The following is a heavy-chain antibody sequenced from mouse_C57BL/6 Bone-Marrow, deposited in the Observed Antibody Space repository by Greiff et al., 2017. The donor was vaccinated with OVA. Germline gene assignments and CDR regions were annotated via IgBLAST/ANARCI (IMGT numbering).Heavy chain of an antibody. Sequence: VQLKESGPGLVQPSQSLSITCTVSGFSLTSYGVHWVRQSPGKGLEWLGVIWSGGSTDYNAAFISRLSISKDNSKSQVFFKMNSLQADDTAIYYCARTGGLRRSYYFDCWGQGTTLTVSS. CDR2: IWSGGST. V-gene: IGHV2-2*01. D-gene: IGHD2-4*01. J-gene: IGHJ2*01. CDR3: ARTGGLRRSYYFDC. CDR1: GFSLTSYG.